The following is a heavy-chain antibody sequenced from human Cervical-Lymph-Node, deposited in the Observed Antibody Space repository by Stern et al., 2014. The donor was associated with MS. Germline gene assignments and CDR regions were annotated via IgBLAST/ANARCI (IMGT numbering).Heavy chain of an antibody. Sequence: QVQLMQSGAEVKKPGASVKVSCKASGYIFTSYYIHWVRQAPGQGLEWMGRINPSGGSTNYAQKFQGRVTMTRDTSTSTVYMELSSLRSEDTAVYYCARDYSSSFDYWGQGTLVTVSS. CDR1: GYIFTSYY. J-gene: IGHJ4*02. CDR3: ARDYSSSFDY. CDR2: INPSGGST. D-gene: IGHD6-13*01. V-gene: IGHV1-46*01.